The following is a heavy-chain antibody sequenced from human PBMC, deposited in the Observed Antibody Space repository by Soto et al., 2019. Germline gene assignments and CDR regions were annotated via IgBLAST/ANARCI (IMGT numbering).Heavy chain of an antibody. CDR3: ANTPRYCSGGSCYWGNWFDP. V-gene: IGHV4-31*03. CDR2: IYYSGST. J-gene: IGHJ5*02. CDR1: GGNSSSGCYC. Sequence: ASETMSLTCTVSGGNSSSGCYCWSWIRQHPGKGLEWIGYIYYSGSTYYNPSLKSRVTISVDTSKNQFSLKLSSVTAADTAVYYCANTPRYCSGGSCYWGNWFDPWGQGTLVTVSS. D-gene: IGHD2-15*01.